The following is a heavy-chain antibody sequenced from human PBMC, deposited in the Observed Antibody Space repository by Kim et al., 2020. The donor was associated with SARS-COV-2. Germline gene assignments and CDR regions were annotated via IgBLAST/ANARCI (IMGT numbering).Heavy chain of an antibody. J-gene: IGHJ6*02. Sequence: SVKVSCKASGGTFSSYAISWVRQAPGQGLEWMGGIIPIFGTANYAQKFQGRVTITADESTSTAYMELSSLRSEDTAVYYCARGHTAMPYEMDYYYGMDVWGQGTTVTVSS. CDR3: ARGHTAMPYEMDYYYGMDV. V-gene: IGHV1-69*13. D-gene: IGHD5-18*01. CDR1: GGTFSSYA. CDR2: IIPIFGTA.